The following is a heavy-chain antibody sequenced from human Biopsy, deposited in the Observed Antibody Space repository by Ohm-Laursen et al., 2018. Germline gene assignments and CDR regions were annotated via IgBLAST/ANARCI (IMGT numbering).Heavy chain of an antibody. V-gene: IGHV1-69*06. CDR1: GGTFINYA. CDR3: ATKLTGYFHH. Sequence: SSVKVSCKASGGTFINYAISWVRQAPGQGLEWLGGNIPILGTGNYAQKFQDRVTVAADTSTSTATMELRSLRSDDTAVYYCATKLTGYFHHWGQGTLVIASS. D-gene: IGHD3-9*01. J-gene: IGHJ1*01. CDR2: NIPILGTG.